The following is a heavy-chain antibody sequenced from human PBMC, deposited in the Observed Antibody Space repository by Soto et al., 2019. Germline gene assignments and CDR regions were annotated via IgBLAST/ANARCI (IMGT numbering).Heavy chain of an antibody. CDR2: IYYAGST. V-gene: IGHV4-30-4*01. D-gene: IGHD4-17*01. CDR3: ARIHFGDEPSYYYYGMDV. CDR1: GGSFSSGDYY. J-gene: IGHJ6*02. Sequence: SETLSLTCTVSGGSFSSGDYYWSWVRQPPGKGLEWIGYIYYAGSTFNNPSLKSRVSISIDTSKTQFSLKLSFVTAADTAVYYCARIHFGDEPSYYYYGMDVWGQGTTVTVSS.